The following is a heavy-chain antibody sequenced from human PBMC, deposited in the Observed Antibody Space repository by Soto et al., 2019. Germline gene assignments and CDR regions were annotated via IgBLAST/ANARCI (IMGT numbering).Heavy chain of an antibody. CDR1: GFTFSSHW. V-gene: IGHV3-7*01. CDR2: IKQDGSEK. D-gene: IGHD2-15*01. Sequence: GESLKISCAASGFTFSSHWMSWVRQAPGKGLEWVANIKQDGSEKWYVDSVKGRFTISRDNAKNSMYLQMNSLRADDTAVYYCARTQATYCSGGSCSFDDWGQGTLVTVSS. J-gene: IGHJ4*02. CDR3: ARTQATYCSGGSCSFDD.